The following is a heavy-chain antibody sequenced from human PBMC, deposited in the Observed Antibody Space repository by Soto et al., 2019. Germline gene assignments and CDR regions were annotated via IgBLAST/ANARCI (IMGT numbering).Heavy chain of an antibody. CDR3: ARAAPGIQQLVRWFDP. CDR1: GGSISSGGYY. V-gene: IGHV4-31*03. D-gene: IGHD6-13*01. CDR2: IYYSGST. Sequence: QVQLQESGPGLVKPSQTLSLTCTVSGGSISSGGYYWSWIRQHPGKGLEWIGYIYYSGSTYYNPSLNSRVTISVDTSKNQFSLKLSSVTAADTAVYYCARAAPGIQQLVRWFDPWGQGTLVTVSS. J-gene: IGHJ5*02.